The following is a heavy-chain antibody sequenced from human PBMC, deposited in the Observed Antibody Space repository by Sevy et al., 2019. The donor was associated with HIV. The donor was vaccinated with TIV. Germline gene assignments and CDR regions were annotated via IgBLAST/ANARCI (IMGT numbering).Heavy chain of an antibody. CDR2: ISVYNGNR. Sequence: ASVKVSCKASGYTFTTYAITWVRQAPGEGLEWMGWISVYNGNRNYAQKVQDRVTMTTDTSTNTAYMELRSLRSDDTAMYYCARVVMSSSWPCFDYWGQGTLVTVSS. CDR1: GYTFTTYA. D-gene: IGHD6-13*01. V-gene: IGHV1-18*01. J-gene: IGHJ4*02. CDR3: ARVVMSSSWPCFDY.